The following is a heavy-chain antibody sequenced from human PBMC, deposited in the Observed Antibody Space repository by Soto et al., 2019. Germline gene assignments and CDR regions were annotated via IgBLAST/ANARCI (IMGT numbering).Heavy chain of an antibody. V-gene: IGHV3-9*01. J-gene: IGHJ3*02. CDR2: ISWDSGSI. Sequence: EVQLVESGGGLVQPGRSLRLSCAASGFTFDDYAMHWVRQAPGKGLEWVSGISWDSGSIGYADSVKGRFTISRDNAKNSLYLQMNSLRAEDTALYYCAKGLGYSYADAFDIWGQGTMVTVSS. CDR1: GFTFDDYA. CDR3: AKGLGYSYADAFDI. D-gene: IGHD5-18*01.